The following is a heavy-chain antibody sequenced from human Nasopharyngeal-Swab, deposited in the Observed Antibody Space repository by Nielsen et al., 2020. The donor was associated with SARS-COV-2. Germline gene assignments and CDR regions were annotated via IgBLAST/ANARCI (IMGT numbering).Heavy chain of an antibody. Sequence: GESLKISCAASGFTFISYEMNWVRQAPGKGLEWVSYISSSGSTIYYADSVKGRFTISRDNAKNSLYLQMNSLRAEDTAVYYCARARIGDYYDSSGLDYWGQGTLVTVSS. V-gene: IGHV3-48*03. D-gene: IGHD3-22*01. CDR3: ARARIGDYYDSSGLDY. CDR2: ISSSGSTI. CDR1: GFTFISYE. J-gene: IGHJ4*02.